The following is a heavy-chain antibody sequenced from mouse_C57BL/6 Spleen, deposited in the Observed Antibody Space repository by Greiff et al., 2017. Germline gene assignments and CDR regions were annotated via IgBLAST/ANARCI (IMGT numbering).Heavy chain of an antibody. CDR2: IHPNSGST. J-gene: IGHJ2*02. CDR3: ARRGGNYMDY. Sequence: VQLQQPGAELVKPGASVKLSCKASGYTFTSYWMHWVKQRPGQGLEWIGMIHPNSGSTNYNEKFKSKATLTVDKSSSRTYMQHGTVAYEDAAVCYCARRGGNYMDYWGQGTSLTVSS. V-gene: IGHV1-64*01. CDR1: GYTFTSYW.